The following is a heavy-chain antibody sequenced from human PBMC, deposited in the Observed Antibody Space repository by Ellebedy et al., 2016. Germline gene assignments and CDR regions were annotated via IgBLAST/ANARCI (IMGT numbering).Heavy chain of an antibody. CDR2: INAGNGNT. CDR1: GYTFTSYA. V-gene: IGHV1-3*01. J-gene: IGHJ3*02. D-gene: IGHD3-10*01. CDR3: AADSTQEGFGELLDAFDI. Sequence: ASVKVSCKASGYTFTSYAMHWVRQAPGQRLEWMGWINAGNGNTKYSQKFQGRVTITRDTSASTAYMELSSLRSEDTAVYYCAADSTQEGFGELLDAFDIWGQGTMVTVSS.